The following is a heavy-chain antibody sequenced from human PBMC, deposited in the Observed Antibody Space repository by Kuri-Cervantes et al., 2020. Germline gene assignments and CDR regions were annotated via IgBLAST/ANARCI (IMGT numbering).Heavy chain of an antibody. D-gene: IGHD3-3*01. J-gene: IGHJ4*02. CDR1: GYTFTSYG. V-gene: IGHV1-18*01. CDR2: ISAYNGDT. Sequence: ASVKVSCKASGYTFTSYGISWVRQAPGQGLEWMGWISAYNGDTNYAQKLQGRVTMTTDTSTSTAYIELRSLRSDDTAVYYCARDRGFGDENDYWGQGTLVTVSS. CDR3: ARDRGFGDENDY.